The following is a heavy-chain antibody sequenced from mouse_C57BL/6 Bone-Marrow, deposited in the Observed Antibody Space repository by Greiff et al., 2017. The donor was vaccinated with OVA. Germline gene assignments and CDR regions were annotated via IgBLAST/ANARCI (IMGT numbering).Heavy chain of an antibody. CDR3: ARRYYGSSAWFAY. CDR1: GFTFSSYT. D-gene: IGHD1-1*01. V-gene: IGHV5-9*01. Sequence: EVQGVESGGGLVKPGGSLKLSCAASGFTFSSYTMSWVRQTPEKRLEWVATISGGGGNTYYPDSGKGRFTISRDNAKNTLYLQMSSLRSEDTALYYCARRYYGSSAWFAYWGQGTLVTVSA. J-gene: IGHJ3*01. CDR2: ISGGGGNT.